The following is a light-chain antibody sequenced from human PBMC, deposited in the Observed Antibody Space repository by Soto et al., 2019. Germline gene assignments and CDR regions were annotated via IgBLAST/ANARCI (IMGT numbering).Light chain of an antibody. CDR3: SAYTARSTLV. Sequence: QSALTQPASVSGYAGQSITISCSGTMRDVGAYNLVSWYQQHPVTAPKLIIYEVRNRPSGISSRFSGSRSGNTASLTISWLQSEDEGDYYCSAYTARSTLVFGGGTKVTVL. CDR1: MRDVGAYNL. V-gene: IGLV2-14*01. CDR2: EVR. J-gene: IGLJ3*02.